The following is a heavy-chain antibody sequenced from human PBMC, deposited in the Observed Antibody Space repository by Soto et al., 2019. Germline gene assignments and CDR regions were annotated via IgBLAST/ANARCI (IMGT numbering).Heavy chain of an antibody. Sequence: EVQLVESGGGLVQPGRSLRLSSAASGFTFDDYAMHWVRQAPGKGLEWVSGISSNSGSIAYADSVKGRFTISRDNAKNSLYLQMNSLRPEDTALYYCAKGGRYCSGDSCPLDYWGQGTLVTVSS. CDR2: ISSNSGSI. J-gene: IGHJ4*02. CDR1: GFTFDDYA. D-gene: IGHD2-15*01. V-gene: IGHV3-9*01. CDR3: AKGGRYCSGDSCPLDY.